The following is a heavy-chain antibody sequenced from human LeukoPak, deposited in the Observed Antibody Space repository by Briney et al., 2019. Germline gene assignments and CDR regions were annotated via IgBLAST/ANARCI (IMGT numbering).Heavy chain of an antibody. CDR2: IKQGESEK. CDR3: ARDAQYYDFWSGYNDFDY. CDR1: GFTFRSYC. V-gene: IGHV3-7*01. J-gene: IGHJ4*02. Sequence: GGSLRLSCGASGFTFRSYCMSWVRQAPGKGLEWVANIKQGESEKLYVDSVKGRFTISRDNAKISLYLQMNSLRAEDTAVYYCARDAQYYDFWSGYNDFDYWGQGTLVAVSS. D-gene: IGHD3-3*01.